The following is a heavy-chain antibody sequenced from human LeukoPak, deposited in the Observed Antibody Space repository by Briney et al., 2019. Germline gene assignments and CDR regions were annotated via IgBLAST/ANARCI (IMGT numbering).Heavy chain of an antibody. J-gene: IGHJ4*02. D-gene: IGHD3-9*01. CDR3: ARLHYDVLTGPFDY. CDR2: INPSGGST. Sequence: ASVKVSCKASGYTFSSYYMQWVRQAPGQGLEWMGEINPSGGSTSYAQKFQGRVTMTRDTSTSTVYMELSSLRSEDTAVYYCARLHYDVLTGPFDYWGQGTLVTVSS. V-gene: IGHV1-46*01. CDR1: GYTFSSYY.